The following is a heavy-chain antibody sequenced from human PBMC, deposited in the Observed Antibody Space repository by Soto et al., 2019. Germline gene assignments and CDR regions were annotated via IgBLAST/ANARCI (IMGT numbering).Heavy chain of an antibody. CDR1: GGRFNISA. J-gene: IGHJ5*02. V-gene: IGHV1-69*06. CDR2: IIPIFGTA. D-gene: IGHD1-26*01. Sequence: SVKVGCEACGGRFNISAITLVRKAPGQGLEWMGGIIPIFGTANYAQKFQGRVTMTEDTSTDTAYIEVSGLRSEDTAVYYCATGLPSVGATLSPCGQGTLVTVSS. CDR3: ATGLPSVGATLSP.